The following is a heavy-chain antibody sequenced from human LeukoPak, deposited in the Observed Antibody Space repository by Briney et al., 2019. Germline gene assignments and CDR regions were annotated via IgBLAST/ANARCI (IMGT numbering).Heavy chain of an antibody. J-gene: IGHJ4*02. CDR2: ISDRSDKT. CDR1: GFTFSSYA. Sequence: GGSLRLSCAASGFTFSSYAMNWVRQAPGKGLEWVSTISDRSDKTYYADSVRGRFTISRDNSKNTLYLQMNSLRAEDTAVYYCAIDRSYWGQGTLVTVSS. CDR3: AIDRSY. V-gene: IGHV3-23*01.